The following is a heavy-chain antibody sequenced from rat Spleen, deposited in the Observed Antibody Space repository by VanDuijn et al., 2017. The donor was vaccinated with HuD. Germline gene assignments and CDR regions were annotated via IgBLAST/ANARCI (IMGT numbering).Heavy chain of an antibody. Sequence: EVQLVESDGGLVQPGRSLKVSCVTSGFTFSDYYMAWVRQAPTKGLDWVATISYDGSTTYYRDSVKGRFTISRDDGKSTLYLEMDSLRSEDMATYYCVRQGYLRDWYFDFWGPGTMVTVSS. D-gene: IGHD2-5*01. CDR2: ISYDGSTT. J-gene: IGHJ1*01. CDR3: VRQGYLRDWYFDF. CDR1: GFTFSDYY. V-gene: IGHV5-29*01.